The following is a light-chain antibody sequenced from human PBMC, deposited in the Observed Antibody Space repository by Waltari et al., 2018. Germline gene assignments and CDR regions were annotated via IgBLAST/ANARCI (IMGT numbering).Light chain of an antibody. CDR2: QDS. J-gene: IGLJ3*02. CDR3: QAWDSSTKV. Sequence: SYELTQPPSVSVSPGQTASITRSGDQLGDKYACWYKQKPGQSPVLDIYQDSKRPSGIPGRFSGSNSGNTATLTISGTQAMDEADYYCQAWDSSTKVFGGGTKLTVL. V-gene: IGLV3-1*01. CDR1: QLGDKY.